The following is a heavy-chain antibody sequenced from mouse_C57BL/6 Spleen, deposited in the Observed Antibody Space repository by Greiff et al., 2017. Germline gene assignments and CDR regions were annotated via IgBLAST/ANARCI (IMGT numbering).Heavy chain of an antibody. J-gene: IGHJ4*01. CDR2: IDPSDSYT. CDR3: ARAYYSNYEGGPYAMDY. CDR1: GYTFTSYW. V-gene: IGHV1-50*01. D-gene: IGHD2-5*01. Sequence: QVQLQQPGAELVKPGASVKLSCKASGYTFTSYWMQWVKQRPGQGLEWIGEIDPSDSYTNYNQKFKGKATLTVDTSSSTAYMQLSSLTSEDSAVYYCARAYYSNYEGGPYAMDYWGQGTSVTVSS.